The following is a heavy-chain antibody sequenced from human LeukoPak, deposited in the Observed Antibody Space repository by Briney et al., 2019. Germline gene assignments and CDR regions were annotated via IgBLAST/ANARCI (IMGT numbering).Heavy chain of an antibody. CDR1: GFTFSSYG. Sequence: GGSLRLSCAASGFTFSSYGMAWVRQAPRKGLEWVSDISGGGIRTDYADSVKGRFTISRDNSRHTLYLQMNSLRAEDTAVYYCAKRSGGPSPFDYWGQGTLVTVSS. V-gene: IGHV3-23*01. CDR2: ISGGGIRT. J-gene: IGHJ4*02. D-gene: IGHD3-3*01. CDR3: AKRSGGPSPFDY.